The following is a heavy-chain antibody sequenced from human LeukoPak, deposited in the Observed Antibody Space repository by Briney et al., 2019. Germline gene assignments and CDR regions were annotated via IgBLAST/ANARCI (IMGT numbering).Heavy chain of an antibody. CDR2: INPSGGST. CDR3: ARVGYDSSGYSNWFDP. J-gene: IGHJ5*02. D-gene: IGHD3-22*01. V-gene: IGHV1-46*01. CDR1: RYTFTSYY. Sequence: GASVKVSCKASRYTFTSYYMHWVRQAPGQGLEWMGIINPSGGSTSYAQKFQGRVTMTRDTSTSTVYMELSSLRSEDTAVYYCARVGYDSSGYSNWFDPWGQGTLVTVSS.